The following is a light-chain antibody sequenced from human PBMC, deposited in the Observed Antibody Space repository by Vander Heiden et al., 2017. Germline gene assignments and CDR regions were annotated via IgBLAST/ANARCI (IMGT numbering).Light chain of an antibody. V-gene: IGKV2-30*01. Sequence: VVMTPPPPSIPATFGRPASTSCRASQSLVYSDGNTYLKWVQQRPGQSPRRLIYKVSNRDSGGPDRFSGSGSGTDFTLKISRVEAEDVGVYYCMQGTHWPPTWTFGQGTKVEIK. CDR1: QSLVYSDGNTY. J-gene: IGKJ1*01. CDR2: KVS. CDR3: MQGTHWPPTWT.